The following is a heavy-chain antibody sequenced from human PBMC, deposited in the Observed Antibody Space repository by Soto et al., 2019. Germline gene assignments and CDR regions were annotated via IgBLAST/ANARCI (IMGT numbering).Heavy chain of an antibody. CDR2: ISYDGSNK. D-gene: IGHD2-21*02. CDR3: ARESCCGGDCPNWYFDL. Sequence: QVQLVESGGGVVQPGRSLRLSCAASGFTFSSYAMHWVRQAPGKGLEWVAVISYDGSNKYYADSVKGRFTISRDNSKNTLYLQMNSLRAEDTAVYYCARESCCGGDCPNWYFDLWGRGTLVTVSS. CDR1: GFTFSSYA. J-gene: IGHJ2*01. V-gene: IGHV3-30-3*01.